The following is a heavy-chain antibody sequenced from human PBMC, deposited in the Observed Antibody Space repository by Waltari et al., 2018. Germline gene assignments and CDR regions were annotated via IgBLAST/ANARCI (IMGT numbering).Heavy chain of an antibody. J-gene: IGHJ4*02. V-gene: IGHV3-33*03. CDR2: VGYNGSKN. CDR1: GFTFSSYG. D-gene: IGHD3-10*01. CDR3: AKELEYYGSGSYGFDY. Sequence: QVQLVESGGGVVQPGRSLRLSCAASGFTFSSYGMHWVRQAPGEGLEWVAVVGYNGSKNNEADAVKCQFTISRDKSKNTLYLQMNRRRAEDTAVDYCAKELEYYGSGSYGFDYWGQGTLVTVSS.